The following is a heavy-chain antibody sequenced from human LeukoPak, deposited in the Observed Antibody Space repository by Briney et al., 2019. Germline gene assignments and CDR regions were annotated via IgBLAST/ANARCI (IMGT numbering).Heavy chain of an antibody. V-gene: IGHV3-30*02. CDR3: AKSKGYNWNDRAFDI. CDR1: GFTFSSYG. CDR2: IRYDGSNK. J-gene: IGHJ3*02. D-gene: IGHD1-20*01. Sequence: GGSLRLSCAASGFTFSSYGMHWVRQAPGKGLEWVAFIRYDGSNKYYADSVKGRFTIPRDNSKNTLYLQMNSLRAEDTAVYYCAKSKGYNWNDRAFDIWGQGTMVTVSS.